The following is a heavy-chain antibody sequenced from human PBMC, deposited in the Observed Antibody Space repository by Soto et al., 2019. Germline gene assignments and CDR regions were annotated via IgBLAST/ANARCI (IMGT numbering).Heavy chain of an antibody. CDR2: INPNSGGT. Sequence: QVQLVQSGAEVKKPGASVKVSCKASGYTVTGYYMHWVRQAPGQGLEWMGWINPNSGGTNYAQKFQGRVTMTRDTSIRTAYMELSRLRSDDTAVYYCARDHRQQWLRTKRGGAINWFDPWGQGTLVTVSS. V-gene: IGHV1-2*02. D-gene: IGHD6-19*01. J-gene: IGHJ5*02. CDR3: ARDHRQQWLRTKRGGAINWFDP. CDR1: GYTVTGYY.